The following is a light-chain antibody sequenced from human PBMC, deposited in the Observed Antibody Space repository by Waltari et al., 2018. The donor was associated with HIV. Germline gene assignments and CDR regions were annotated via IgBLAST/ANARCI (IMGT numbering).Light chain of an antibody. CDR3: AVWDDSLRGSV. V-gene: IGLV1-47*01. J-gene: IGLJ1*01. Sequence: QSVLTQPPSVSGTPGQRVSISCSGSSSNIGNNYVYWYQQLPGTAPKLLIHRNHQRPSGVPDRFSGAKAGTSVPLAISGLRSEVEAEYYCAVWDDSLRGSVFGTGTEVTVL. CDR2: RNH. CDR1: SSNIGNNY.